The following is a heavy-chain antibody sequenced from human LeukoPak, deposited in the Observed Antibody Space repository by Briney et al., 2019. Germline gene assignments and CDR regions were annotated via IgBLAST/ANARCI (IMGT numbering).Heavy chain of an antibody. CDR3: ARVGCSGGSCYAFDY. CDR2: ISSSSSYT. D-gene: IGHD2-15*01. Sequence: GGSLRLSCAASGFTFSDYYMSWIRQAPGKRLDWVSYISSSSSYTNYADSVKGRFTISRDNAKNSLYLQMNSLRAEDTAVYYCARVGCSGGSCYAFDYWGQGTLVTVSS. J-gene: IGHJ4*02. V-gene: IGHV3-11*05. CDR1: GFTFSDYY.